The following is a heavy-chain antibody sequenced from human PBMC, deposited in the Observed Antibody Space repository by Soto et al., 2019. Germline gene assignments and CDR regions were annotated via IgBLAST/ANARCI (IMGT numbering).Heavy chain of an antibody. CDR3: ARQEYHFDGNSFGY. Sequence: GESLKISCKASGYSFTNYWIGWVRQMSGKGLEWMGVVYPVDSSTEFSPSFQGQVTMSADNSITTAYLHWISLKASDTAIYYCARQEYHFDGNSFGYWGQGTLVTVSS. V-gene: IGHV5-51*01. D-gene: IGHD3-9*01. CDR2: VYPVDSST. J-gene: IGHJ4*02. CDR1: GYSFTNYW.